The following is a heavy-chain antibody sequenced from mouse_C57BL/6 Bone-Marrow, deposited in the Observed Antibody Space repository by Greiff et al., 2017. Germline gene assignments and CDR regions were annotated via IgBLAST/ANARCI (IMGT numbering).Heavy chain of an antibody. CDR2: ISDGGSYT. Sequence: EVQLVESGGGLVKPGGSLKLSCAASGFTFSSYAMSWVRQTPEKRLEWVATISDGGSYTYYPDNVKGRFTFSRDNAKNNLYLQLSHLKSEDTAMYYCASDGPIYDDSFDYWGQGTTLTVSS. CDR1: GFTFSSYA. J-gene: IGHJ2*01. D-gene: IGHD2-4*01. CDR3: ASDGPIYDDSFDY. V-gene: IGHV5-4*01.